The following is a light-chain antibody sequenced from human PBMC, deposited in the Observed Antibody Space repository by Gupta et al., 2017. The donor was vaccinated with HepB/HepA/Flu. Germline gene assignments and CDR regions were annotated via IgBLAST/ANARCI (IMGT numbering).Light chain of an antibody. CDR1: RHIYSW. J-gene: IGKJ1*01. Sequence: DIQMTQSPSTLSASVGDSVTITCRASRHIYSWLAWYQQKPGKPPKLLIYKTSTLHGGVPSRFGGSGSGTEFTLTISSLQPDDSATYYCQQYSIFWTFGQGTKVE. CDR3: QQYSIFWT. V-gene: IGKV1-5*03. CDR2: KTS.